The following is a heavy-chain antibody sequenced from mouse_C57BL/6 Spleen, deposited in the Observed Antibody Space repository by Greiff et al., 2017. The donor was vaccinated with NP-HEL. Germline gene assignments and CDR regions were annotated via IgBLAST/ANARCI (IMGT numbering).Heavy chain of an antibody. CDR2: ISSGGDYI. CDR3: TRASIYYYGSRSSMDY. V-gene: IGHV5-9-1*02. J-gene: IGHJ4*01. CDR1: GFTFSSYA. D-gene: IGHD1-1*01. Sequence: EVQLVESGEGLVKPGGSLKLSCAASGFTFSSYAMSWVRQTPEKRLEWVAYISSGGDYIYYADTVKGRFTISRDNARNTLYLQMSSLKSEDTAMYYCTRASIYYYGSRSSMDYWGQGTSVTVSS.